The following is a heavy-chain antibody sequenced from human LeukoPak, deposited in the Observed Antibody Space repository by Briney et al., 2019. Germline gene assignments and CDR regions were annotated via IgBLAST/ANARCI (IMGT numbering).Heavy chain of an antibody. CDR1: GGSITSYY. CDR3: ARGGTTPYYFDD. CDR2: IYSNENT. V-gene: IGHV4-4*07. D-gene: IGHD2-15*01. J-gene: IGHJ4*02. Sequence: SETLSLTCTVSGGSITSYYWSWIRQPAGKGLEWIGRIYSNENTNYNPSLKSRVTMSVDTSKDQFSLKLSSVTAADTAVYYCARGGTTPYYFDDWGQGTLVTVSS.